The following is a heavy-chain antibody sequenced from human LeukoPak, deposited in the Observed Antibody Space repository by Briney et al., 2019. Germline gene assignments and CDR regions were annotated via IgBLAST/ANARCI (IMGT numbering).Heavy chain of an antibody. D-gene: IGHD5-18*01. J-gene: IGHJ4*02. Sequence: PSETLSLTCTVSGGSISIDYWSWIRPPPGKGLEWIGYIYYSGSTNYNPSLKSRVTISVDTSKNQFSLKLSSVTAADTAVYYCARDRGGYTYSHDYWGQGTLVTVSS. CDR2: IYYSGST. CDR3: ARDRGGYTYSHDY. CDR1: GGSISIDY. V-gene: IGHV4-59*01.